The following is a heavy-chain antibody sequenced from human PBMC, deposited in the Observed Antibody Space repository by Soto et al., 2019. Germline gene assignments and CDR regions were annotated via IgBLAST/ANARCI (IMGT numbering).Heavy chain of an antibody. D-gene: IGHD2-8*01. Sequence: QVQLQESGPGLVKPSQTLSLTCTVSGGSISSVGYYWSWIRQHPGKGLDWIVYIYYSGSTYYNPSLKSRVTISVDTSKNQFSLKLSSVTAADTAVYYCARGCFRPYYYGMDVWGQGTTVTVSS. J-gene: IGHJ6*02. V-gene: IGHV4-31*03. CDR3: ARGCFRPYYYGMDV. CDR1: GGSISSVGYY. CDR2: IYYSGST.